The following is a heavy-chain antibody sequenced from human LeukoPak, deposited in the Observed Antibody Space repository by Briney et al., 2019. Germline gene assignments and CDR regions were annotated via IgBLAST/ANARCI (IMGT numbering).Heavy chain of an antibody. J-gene: IGHJ4*02. Sequence: GRSLRLSCAASGFTFINYGMPWVRQAPGKGLDWVAVIWYDGSYKSYADSVQGRFTISRDNSKNTLYLQMNSLRAEDTAVYYCAKVVQYTAATGTGLDYWGQGTLVTVSS. CDR1: GFTFINYG. CDR2: IWYDGSYK. D-gene: IGHD6-13*01. V-gene: IGHV3-33*06. CDR3: AKVVQYTAATGTGLDY.